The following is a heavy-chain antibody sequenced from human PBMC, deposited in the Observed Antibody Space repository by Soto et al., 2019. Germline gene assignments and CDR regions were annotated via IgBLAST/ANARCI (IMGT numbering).Heavy chain of an antibody. V-gene: IGHV3-74*01. D-gene: IGHD2-15*01. CDR1: GFTFSSYW. CDR3: ARRCSGGSCYRP. CDR2: INSDGSST. Sequence: GGSLRLSCAASGFTFSSYWMHWVRQAPGKGLVWVSRINSDGSSTSYADSVKGRFTISRDNAKNTLYLQMNSLRAEDTAVYYCARRCSGGSCYRPWGQGTLVTVSS. J-gene: IGHJ5*02.